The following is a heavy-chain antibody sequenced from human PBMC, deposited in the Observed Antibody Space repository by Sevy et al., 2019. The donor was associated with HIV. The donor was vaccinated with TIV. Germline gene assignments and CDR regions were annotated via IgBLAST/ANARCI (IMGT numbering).Heavy chain of an antibody. D-gene: IGHD1-20*01. CDR3: ARPTSGLSEYEPLDNARFYGMDV. Sequence: GGSLRLSCAASGFTFRSYSMNWVRQAPGRGLEWVSSITSSSSFIFYADSGKGRFTISRGNAKNSLFLQMNTLIAEDTAVYYCARPTSGLSEYEPLDNARFYGMDVWGQGTTVTVSS. CDR2: ITSSSSFI. CDR1: GFTFRSYS. V-gene: IGHV3-21*01. J-gene: IGHJ6*02.